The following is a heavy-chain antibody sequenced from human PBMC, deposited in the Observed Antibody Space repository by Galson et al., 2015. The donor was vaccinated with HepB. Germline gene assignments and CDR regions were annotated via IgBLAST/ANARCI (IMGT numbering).Heavy chain of an antibody. V-gene: IGHV2-5*02. CDR1: GFSLSTSEMG. CDR3: AHVAWYDWFDP. D-gene: IGHD6-13*01. J-gene: IGHJ5*02. CDR2: IYWDDDK. Sequence: PALVKPTQTLTLTCTFSGFSLSTSEMGVGWIRQPPGKALEWLAVIYWDDDKRYSPSLKTRLTITKDTSKNQVVLTMTNMDPVDTATYYCAHVAWYDWFDPWGQGTLVPVSS.